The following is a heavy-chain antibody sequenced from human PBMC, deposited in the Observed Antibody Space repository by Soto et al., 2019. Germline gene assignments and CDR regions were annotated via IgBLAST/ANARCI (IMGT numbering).Heavy chain of an antibody. CDR2: IIPIFATA. CDR1: GGTFSSYA. V-gene: IGHV1-69*13. J-gene: IGHJ6*02. D-gene: IGHD2-2*01. CDR3: ARSVSFRYQLLKRGMDV. Sequence: SVKVSCKASGGTFSSYAISWVRQAHGQGLEWMGGIIPIFATANYAQKFQGRVMITVDESTSTAYMELSSLRSEDTAVYYCARSVSFRYQLLKRGMDVWGQGTTVTVSS.